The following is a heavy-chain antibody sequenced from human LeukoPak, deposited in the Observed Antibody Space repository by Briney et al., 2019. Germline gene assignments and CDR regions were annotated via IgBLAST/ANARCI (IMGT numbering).Heavy chain of an antibody. Sequence: PGGSLRLSCAASGFTVSSNYMSWVRQPPGKGLEWGSVIYSGGTTFYADSVKGLFTISRDNSKNTLYLQTNSLRDDDTAVYYCANLKGWYGEGYFDYWGQGTVVTVSS. CDR2: IYSGGTT. CDR1: GFTVSSNY. V-gene: IGHV3-53*01. D-gene: IGHD3-10*01. CDR3: ANLKGWYGEGYFDY. J-gene: IGHJ4*02.